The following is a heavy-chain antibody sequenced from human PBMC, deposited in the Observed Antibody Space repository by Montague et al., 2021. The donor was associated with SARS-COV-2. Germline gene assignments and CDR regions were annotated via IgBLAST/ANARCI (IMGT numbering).Heavy chain of an antibody. CDR3: VRGGDYTDYGRVDY. Sequence: SETLSLTCSFSGGSISTGSYYWGWIRQPPRKGLEWIGSIYYSGDTYYNPSLKSRVTISVDTSKNQFSLRLSSVTAADTAVYYCVRGGDYTDYGRVDYWGREPWSSSPQ. D-gene: IGHD4-17*01. J-gene: IGHJ4*02. CDR2: IYYSGDT. CDR1: GGSISTGSYY. V-gene: IGHV4-39*01.